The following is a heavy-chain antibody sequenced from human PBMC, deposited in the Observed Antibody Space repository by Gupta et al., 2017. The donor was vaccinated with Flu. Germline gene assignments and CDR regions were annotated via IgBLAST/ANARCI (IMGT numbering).Heavy chain of an antibody. J-gene: IGHJ6*02. CDR1: GFVFSAYG. CDR2: ISYDGSNR. V-gene: IGHV3-30*18. D-gene: IGHD6-13*01. CDR3: AKDHGSSSPYYYYGMDV. Sequence: QVPLVESGGGIVQPGRSQSLSCVAPGFVFSAYGMQWVRQAPGKGLEWVALISYDGSNRLYADSVKGRFTISRDNSKNTLYLQMNSLRTEDTAVYYCAKDHGSSSPYYYYGMDVWGQGTTVTVSS.